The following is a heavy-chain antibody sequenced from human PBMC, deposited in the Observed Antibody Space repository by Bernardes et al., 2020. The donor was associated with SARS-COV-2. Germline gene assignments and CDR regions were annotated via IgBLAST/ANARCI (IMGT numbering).Heavy chain of an antibody. CDR2: INPNSGGT. CDR1: GYTFTGYY. D-gene: IGHD2-2*01. Sequence: ASMKVSCKASGYTFTGYYMHWVRQAPGQGLEWMGWINPNSGGTNYAQKFQGWVTMTRDTSISTAYMELSRLRSDDTAVYYCARNRSTSSQNGFDPWGQGTLVTVSS. CDR3: ARNRSTSSQNGFDP. V-gene: IGHV1-2*04. J-gene: IGHJ5*02.